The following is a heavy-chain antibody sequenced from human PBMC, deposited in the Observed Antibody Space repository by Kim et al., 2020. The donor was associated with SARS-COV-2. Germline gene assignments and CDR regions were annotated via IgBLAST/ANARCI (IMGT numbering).Heavy chain of an antibody. CDR1: GYTFTSYY. CDR2: INPSGGST. Sequence: ASVKVSCKASGYTFTSYYMHWVRQAPGQGLEWMGIINPSGGSTSYAQKFQGRVTMTRDTSTSTVNMELRSLRSEDTAVYYCAGDNATLGGMDVWGQGTTVTVSS. CDR3: AGDNATLGGMDV. V-gene: IGHV1-46*01. J-gene: IGHJ6*02.